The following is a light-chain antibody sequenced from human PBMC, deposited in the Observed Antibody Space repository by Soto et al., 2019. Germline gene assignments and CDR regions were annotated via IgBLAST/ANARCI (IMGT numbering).Light chain of an antibody. CDR2: AAS. Sequence: IQMTQSPSTLSASIGDRVTITCRASQGISSYLAWYQQKPGKAPKHLIYAASTLQSGVPSRFSGSGSGTDFTLTISCLQSEDFATYYCQQYYSYPWTFGQGTKVDIK. CDR1: QGISSY. CDR3: QQYYSYPWT. J-gene: IGKJ1*01. V-gene: IGKV1-8*01.